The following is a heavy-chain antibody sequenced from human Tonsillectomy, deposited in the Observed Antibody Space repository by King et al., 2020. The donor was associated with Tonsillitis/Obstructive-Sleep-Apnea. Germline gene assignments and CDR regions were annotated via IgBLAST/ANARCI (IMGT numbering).Heavy chain of an antibody. CDR2: ISNNGRTI. CDR3: ARVGVGYYQSLALYIDV. V-gene: IGHV3-11*01. CDR1: GFTFSDYY. J-gene: IGHJ6*03. D-gene: IGHD2-2*01. Sequence: VQLVESGGGLVKPGGSLRLSCAASGFTFSDYYMSWIRQAPGKGLEWVSYISNNGRTIYYADSVKGRFTISRDNAKKSLYLQMKSLRAEDTAVYYCARVGVGYYQSLALYIDVWGKGTTVSVSS.